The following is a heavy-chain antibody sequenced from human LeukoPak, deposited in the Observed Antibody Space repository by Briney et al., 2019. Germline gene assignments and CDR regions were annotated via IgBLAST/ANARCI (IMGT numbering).Heavy chain of an antibody. J-gene: IGHJ5*02. V-gene: IGHV3-21*01. CDR2: ISSSSSYI. CDR1: GFTFSSYS. D-gene: IGHD2-2*01. CDR3: AREGEYCSSTSCFRGFDP. Sequence: NAGGSLRLSCAASGFTFSSYSMNWVRQAPGKGLEWVSSISSSSSYIYYADSVKGRFTISRDNAKNSLYLQMNSLRAEDTAVYYCAREGEYCSSTSCFRGFDPWGQGTLVTVSS.